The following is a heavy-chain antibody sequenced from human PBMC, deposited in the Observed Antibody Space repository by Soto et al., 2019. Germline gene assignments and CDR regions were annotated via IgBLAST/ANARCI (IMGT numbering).Heavy chain of an antibody. CDR2: INDSGNM. CDR1: GGAFSGYQ. CDR3: ARGLNLWFGELSRRGGYYYYMDV. D-gene: IGHD3-10*01. Sequence: QVQLQQWGAGLLKPSETLSLTCAVYGGAFSGYQWTWIRQTPGKGLEWIGEINDSGNMNYNPSLKGRVPILPDTPKKHISLRLSSATAADSAVYYCARGLNLWFGELSRRGGYYYYMDVWGKGTTVTVSS. V-gene: IGHV4-34*01. J-gene: IGHJ6*03.